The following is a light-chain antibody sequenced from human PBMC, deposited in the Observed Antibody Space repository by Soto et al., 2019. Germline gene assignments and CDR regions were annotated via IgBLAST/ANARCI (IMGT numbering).Light chain of an antibody. CDR3: SSYTSSSTLVV. V-gene: IGLV2-14*01. CDR1: SSDVGGYNY. Sequence: QSALTQPASVSGSPGQSITISCTGTSSDVGGYNYVSWYQQHPGKAPKLMIYDVSNRPSGVSNRFSGSKSGNTASLTFSGXXXXXXXXXYCSSYTSSSTLVVFGGGTKLTVL. J-gene: IGLJ2*01. CDR2: DVS.